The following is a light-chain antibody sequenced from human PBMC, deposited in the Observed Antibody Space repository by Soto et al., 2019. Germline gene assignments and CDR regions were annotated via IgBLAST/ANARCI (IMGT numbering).Light chain of an antibody. Sequence: DIQMTQSPSTLSASVGDTVTITCRASQTISGWLAWYQQRPGKAPNLLIFDASTLESGVQSRFSGSGSGTEFTLTISSLQPDDFATYYCKHYNSYSEAFGQGTKVDI. CDR2: DAS. J-gene: IGKJ1*01. CDR1: QTISGW. CDR3: KHYNSYSEA. V-gene: IGKV1-5*01.